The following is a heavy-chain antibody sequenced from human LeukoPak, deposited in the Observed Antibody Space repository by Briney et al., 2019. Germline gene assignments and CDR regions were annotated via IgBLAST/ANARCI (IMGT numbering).Heavy chain of an antibody. Sequence: GGSLRLSCATSGFSFSNFDLHWVRQATGEGLEWVSAIGTAGDTYYPDSVKGRFTISRDNAKNSFYLQMDNLRAGDTAVYYCSRGGAPAGYAYDIWGHGTVVTVSS. CDR2: IGTAGDT. D-gene: IGHD6-13*01. CDR3: SRGGAPAGYAYDI. V-gene: IGHV3-13*01. CDR1: GFSFSNFD. J-gene: IGHJ3*02.